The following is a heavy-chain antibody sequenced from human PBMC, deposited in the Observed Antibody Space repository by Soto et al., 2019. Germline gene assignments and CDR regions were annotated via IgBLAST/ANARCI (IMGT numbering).Heavy chain of an antibody. CDR3: ARDIYGSGSFLTYYYYYYYYMDV. Sequence: PGGSLRLSCAASGFTFSSYGMHWVRQAPGKGLECVAVIWYDGSNKYYADSVKGRFTISRDNSKNTLYLQMNSLRAEDTAVYYCARDIYGSGSFLTYYYYYYYYMDVWGKGTTVTVSS. V-gene: IGHV3-33*01. CDR2: IWYDGSNK. D-gene: IGHD3-10*01. J-gene: IGHJ6*03. CDR1: GFTFSSYG.